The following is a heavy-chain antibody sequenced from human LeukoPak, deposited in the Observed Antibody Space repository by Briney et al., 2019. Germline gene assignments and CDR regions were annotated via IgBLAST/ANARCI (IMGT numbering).Heavy chain of an antibody. CDR2: ISSNGVST. J-gene: IGHJ3*02. D-gene: IGHD3-10*01. CDR3: VKVSLYGSGRGGAFDI. CDR1: GFTFSSYA. Sequence: PGGSLRLSCSASGFTFSSYAMHWVRQAPGKGLEYVSAISSNGVSTYYADSVKDRFTISRDNSKNTLYLQMSSLRVEDTAVYYCVKVSLYGSGRGGAFDIWGQGTIVTVSS. V-gene: IGHV3-64D*06.